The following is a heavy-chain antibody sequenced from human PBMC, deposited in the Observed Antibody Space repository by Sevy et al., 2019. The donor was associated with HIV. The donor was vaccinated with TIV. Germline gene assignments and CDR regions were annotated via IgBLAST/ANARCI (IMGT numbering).Heavy chain of an antibody. CDR3: AKGPSPMITFGGVADY. CDR1: GFTFSRYG. D-gene: IGHD3-16*01. J-gene: IGHJ4*02. CDR2: IRYEGSTK. Sequence: GGSLRLSCAASGFTFSRYGMHWVRQAPGKGLEWVAFIRYEGSTKYYTESVKGLLTISRDNSKNTLYLQMNSLGTEDTAVYYCAKGPSPMITFGGVADYWGQGTLVTVSS. V-gene: IGHV3-30*02.